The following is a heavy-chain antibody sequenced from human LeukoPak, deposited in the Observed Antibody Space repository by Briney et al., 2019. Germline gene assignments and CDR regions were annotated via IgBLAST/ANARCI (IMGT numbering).Heavy chain of an antibody. CDR1: GFTLTTSW. CDR3: ARGGLTAGFDY. CDR2: INREGSQI. Sequence: GGSLKVSCAASGFTLTTSWMTWVRQAPGKGLEWVTNINREGSQIDYMDSVKGRFTISRDSANNALYLQMNGLRAEDTAVYYCARGGLTAGFDYWGQGTLVTVSS. V-gene: IGHV3-7*01. J-gene: IGHJ4*02.